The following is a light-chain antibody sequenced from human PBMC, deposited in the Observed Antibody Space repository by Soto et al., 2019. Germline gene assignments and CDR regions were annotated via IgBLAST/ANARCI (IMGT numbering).Light chain of an antibody. V-gene: IGKV3-15*01. CDR3: QQDNNWPPVT. Sequence: EIVMTQSPATLSVSPGERATLSCRASQSVISNLAWDQQKPGQAPRLLIYGASTRATGIPARFSGSGSGTELTLTIIRLQSEDFAVYYCQQDNNWPPVTFGPGTEVDIK. CDR2: GAS. J-gene: IGKJ3*01. CDR1: QSVISN.